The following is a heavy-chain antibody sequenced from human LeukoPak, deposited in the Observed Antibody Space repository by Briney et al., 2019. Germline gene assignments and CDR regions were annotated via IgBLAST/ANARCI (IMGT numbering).Heavy chain of an antibody. V-gene: IGHV4-30-4*01. CDR3: ARSAYCGGDCYRYYYYYGMDV. CDR1: GGSISSGDYY. CDR2: IYYSGST. D-gene: IGHD2-21*02. J-gene: IGHJ6*02. Sequence: PSQTLSLTCTVSGGSISSGDYYWSWIRQPPGKGLEWIGYIYYSGSTYYNPSLKSRVTISVDTSKNQFSLKLSSVTAADTAVYYCARSAYCGGDCYRYYYYYGMDVWGQGTTVTVYS.